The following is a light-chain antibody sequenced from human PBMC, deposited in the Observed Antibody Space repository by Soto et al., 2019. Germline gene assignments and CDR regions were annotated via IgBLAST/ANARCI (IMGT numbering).Light chain of an antibody. Sequence: AIQMTQSPSSLSASVGDRVTITCRASQAITNDLGWFQQKPGKAPKLLIYAASYLHSGVPSRFSGSGSGTDFTLTISSLQPEDFATYYCLQNYNYPRTFGQGTKVEIK. J-gene: IGKJ1*01. CDR3: LQNYNYPRT. V-gene: IGKV1-6*01. CDR1: QAITND. CDR2: AAS.